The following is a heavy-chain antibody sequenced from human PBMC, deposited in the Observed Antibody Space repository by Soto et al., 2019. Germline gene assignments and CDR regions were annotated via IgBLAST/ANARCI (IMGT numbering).Heavy chain of an antibody. V-gene: IGHV1-8*01. D-gene: IGHD3-22*01. CDR2: MNPNSGNT. Sequence: QVQLVQSGAEGKKPGASVKVSCKASGYTFTSYDINWVRQATGQGLEWMGWMNPNSGNTGYAQKLQGRVTMNRNDSISTAYMELSSLRSEDTAVYYCARAHYYDSSGYYPNFDYWGQGTLVTVSS. CDR3: ARAHYYDSSGYYPNFDY. J-gene: IGHJ4*02. CDR1: GYTFTSYD.